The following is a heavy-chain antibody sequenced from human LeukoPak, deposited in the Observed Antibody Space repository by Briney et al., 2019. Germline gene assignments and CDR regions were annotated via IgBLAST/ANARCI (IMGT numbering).Heavy chain of an antibody. CDR3: ARAKGIAAAMAFDI. CDR2: IYYSGST. Sequence: SETLSLTCTVSGYSISSGYYWGWIRQPPGKGLEWIGSIYYSGSTYYNPSLKSRVTISVDTSKNQFSLKLSSVTAADTAVYYCARAKGIAAAMAFDIWGQGTMVTVSS. D-gene: IGHD6-13*01. CDR1: GYSISSGYY. V-gene: IGHV4-38-2*02. J-gene: IGHJ3*02.